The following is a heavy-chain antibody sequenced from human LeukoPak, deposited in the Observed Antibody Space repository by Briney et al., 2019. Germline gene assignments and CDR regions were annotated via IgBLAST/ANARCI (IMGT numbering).Heavy chain of an antibody. D-gene: IGHD3-9*01. CDR3: ARDPLRYLRVGHYDY. CDR1: GFTFSNSA. J-gene: IGHJ4*02. V-gene: IGHV3-21*01. CDR2: IDYDSSHI. Sequence: GGSLRLSCAASGFTFSNSAMNWVRQVPGKRLEWVSSIDYDSSHIYYAASVRGRFTISRDNARNSVYLQMNSLRVEDTAVYYCARDPLRYLRVGHYDYWGQGTLVAVSS.